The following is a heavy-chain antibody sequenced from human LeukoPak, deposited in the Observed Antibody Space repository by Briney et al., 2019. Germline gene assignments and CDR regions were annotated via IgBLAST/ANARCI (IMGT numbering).Heavy chain of an antibody. CDR2: INPSGGST. J-gene: IGHJ4*02. CDR1: GYTFTSHA. Sequence: GASVKVSCKASGYTFTSHAISWVRQAPGQGLEWMGIINPSGGSTSYAQKFQGRVTMTRDMSTSTVYMELSSLRSEDTAVYYCARDPDLSYDSSDGTHFDYWGQGTLVTVSS. V-gene: IGHV1-46*01. D-gene: IGHD3-22*01. CDR3: ARDPDLSYDSSDGTHFDY.